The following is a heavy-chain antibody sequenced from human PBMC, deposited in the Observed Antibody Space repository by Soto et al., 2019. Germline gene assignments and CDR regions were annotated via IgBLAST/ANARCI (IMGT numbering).Heavy chain of an antibody. Sequence: QVQLQESGPGLVKPSQTLSLTCTVSGGSISSGGYYWSWIRQHPGKGLEWIGYIYYSGSTYYNPSLKSRVTISVDTPKNQFSLKLSSVTAADTAVYYCARGVPRYYDSSGYSFDYWGQGTLVTVSS. CDR3: ARGVPRYYDSSGYSFDY. CDR1: GGSISSGGYY. V-gene: IGHV4-31*03. D-gene: IGHD3-22*01. CDR2: IYYSGST. J-gene: IGHJ4*02.